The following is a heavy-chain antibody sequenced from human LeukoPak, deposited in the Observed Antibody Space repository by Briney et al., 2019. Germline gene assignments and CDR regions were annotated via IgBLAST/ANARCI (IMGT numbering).Heavy chain of an antibody. Sequence: GGSLRLSCAASGFSFSSYAMSWVRQSPSKGLEWVSSFSGSVSGRGGTTYYADSVKGRFTISRDNLKNTLFLQMNNLRAEDTALYYCAKDLLRFALPYCFDYWGQGTLVTVSS. D-gene: IGHD3-3*01. CDR2: FSGSVSGRGGTT. CDR3: AKDLLRFALPYCFDY. J-gene: IGHJ4*02. CDR1: GFSFSSYA. V-gene: IGHV3-23*01.